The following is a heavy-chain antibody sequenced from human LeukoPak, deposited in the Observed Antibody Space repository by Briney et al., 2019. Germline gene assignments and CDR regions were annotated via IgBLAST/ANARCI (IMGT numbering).Heavy chain of an antibody. CDR2: IIPIFGAA. CDR1: GGTFSSYA. V-gene: IGHV1-69*05. CDR3: ARGLLVPDAFDI. J-gene: IGHJ3*02. Sequence: SVKVSCKASGGTFSSYAISWVRQAPGQGLEWMGGIIPIFGAANYAQKFQGRVTITTDESASTAYMELSSLRSEDTAVYYCARGLLVPDAFDIWGQGTMVTVSS. D-gene: IGHD3-10*01.